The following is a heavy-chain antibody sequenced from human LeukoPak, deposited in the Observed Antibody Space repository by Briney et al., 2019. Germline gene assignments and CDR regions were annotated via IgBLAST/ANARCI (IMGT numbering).Heavy chain of an antibody. J-gene: IGHJ4*02. CDR2: IYPGDSDT. Sequence: RGESLKISCKGSGYSFTSYWIGWVRQMPGKGLEWMGIIYPGDSDTRYSPSFQGQVTISADKSISTAYLQWSSLKASDTAMYYCARQDRYCSSTSTTCLGGVDYWGQGALVTVSS. CDR3: ARQDRYCSSTSTTCLGGVDY. V-gene: IGHV5-51*01. CDR1: GYSFTSYW. D-gene: IGHD2-2*01.